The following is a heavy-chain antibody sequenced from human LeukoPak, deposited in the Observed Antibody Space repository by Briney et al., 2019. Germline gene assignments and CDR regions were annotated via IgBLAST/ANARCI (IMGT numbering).Heavy chain of an antibody. CDR2: MNPNSGNT. J-gene: IGHJ4*02. Sequence: ASVKVSCKASGGTFSSYAISWVRQAPGQGLEWMGWMNPNSGNTGYAQRFQGRVTITRNTSISTVYMELSSLRSEDTAVYYCARDQIRTNFDYWGQGTLVTVSS. V-gene: IGHV1-8*03. CDR3: ARDQIRTNFDY. CDR1: GGTFSSYA.